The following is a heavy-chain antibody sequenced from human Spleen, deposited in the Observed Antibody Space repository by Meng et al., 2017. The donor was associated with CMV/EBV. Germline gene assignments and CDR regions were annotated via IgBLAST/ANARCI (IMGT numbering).Heavy chain of an antibody. J-gene: IGHJ4*02. CDR3: ARGWGYCSSTSCLGFDY. CDR1: GFTFSGYE. D-gene: IGHD2-2*01. CDR2: ISGSGGTI. Sequence: GESLKISCAGSGFTFSGYEMNWVRQAPGKGLEWVSYISGSGGTINYADSVKGRFTISRDNAKNSLYLQMNSLRAEDTAVYYCARGWGYCSSTSCLGFDYWGQGTLVTVSS. V-gene: IGHV3-48*03.